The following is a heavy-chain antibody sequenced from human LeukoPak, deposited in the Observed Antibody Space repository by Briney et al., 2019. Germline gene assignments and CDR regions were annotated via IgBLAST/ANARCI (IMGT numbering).Heavy chain of an antibody. V-gene: IGHV1-2*02. J-gene: IGHJ4*02. CDR2: INPNSGGT. D-gene: IGHD1-7*01. Sequence: ASVKVSCKASGYTFTSYYMHWVRQAPGQGLEWMGWINPNSGGTNYAQKFQGRVTMTRDTSISTAYMELSSLRSDDTAVYYCARESSLELRRSFDYWGQGTLVTVSS. CDR1: GYTFTSYY. CDR3: ARESSLELRRSFDY.